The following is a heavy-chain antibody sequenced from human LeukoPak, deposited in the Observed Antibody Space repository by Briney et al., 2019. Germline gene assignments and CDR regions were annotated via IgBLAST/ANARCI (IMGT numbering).Heavy chain of an antibody. J-gene: IGHJ4*02. CDR3: AREELERRGLGKLDY. V-gene: IGHV4-39*07. CDR2: IYYSGST. D-gene: IGHD1-1*01. CDR1: GGSISSSSYY. Sequence: SETLSLTCTVSGGSISSSSYYWGWIRLPPGKGLEWIGSIYYSGSTYYNPSLKSRVTISVDTSKNQFSPKLSSVTAADTAVYYCAREELERRGLGKLDYWGQGTLVTVSS.